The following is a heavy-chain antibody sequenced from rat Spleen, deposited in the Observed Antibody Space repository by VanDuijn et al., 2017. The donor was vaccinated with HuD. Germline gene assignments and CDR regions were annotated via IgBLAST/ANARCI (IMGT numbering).Heavy chain of an antibody. Sequence: EVQLVESGGGLVQPGRSLKLSCVASGFTFNNYWMTWIRQAPGKGLEWVASISPSGGITDYRDSVKGRFTVSRDNAKSTLYLQMNSLRSEDTATYYCTSKEGSYFDYWGQGVMVTVSS. V-gene: IGHV5-31*01. CDR2: ISPSGGIT. CDR3: TSKEGSYFDY. CDR1: GFTFNNYW. D-gene: IGHD1-11*01. J-gene: IGHJ2*01.